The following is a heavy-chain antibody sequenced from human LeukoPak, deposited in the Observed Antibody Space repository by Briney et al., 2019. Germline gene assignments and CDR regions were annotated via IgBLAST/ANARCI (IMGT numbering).Heavy chain of an antibody. CDR2: INSDGTTT. Sequence: PGGSLRLSCAASGFTFSSYWMPWVRQAPGKGLLWVSRINSDGTTTYYADSVKGRFTISRDNAKNTLYLQVNSLRAEDTAVYYCARGNYYGMDVWGQGTTVTVSS. J-gene: IGHJ6*02. CDR1: GFTFSSYW. CDR3: ARGNYYGMDV. V-gene: IGHV3-74*01.